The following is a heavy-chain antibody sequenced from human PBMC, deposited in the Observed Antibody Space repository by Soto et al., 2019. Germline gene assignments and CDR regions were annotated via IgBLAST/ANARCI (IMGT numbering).Heavy chain of an antibody. D-gene: IGHD6-6*01. V-gene: IGHV4-59*01. CDR1: GGSISDFY. CDR2: IYYSGST. J-gene: IGHJ4*02. CDR3: ARVGGLAARTFDY. Sequence: SETLSLTCTVSGGSISDFYWSWIRQPPGKGLEWIGYIYYSGSTNYNPSLKSRVTISVDTSKNQFSLNLRSMSPADTAVYYCARVGGLAARTFDYWGPGNLVTVSS.